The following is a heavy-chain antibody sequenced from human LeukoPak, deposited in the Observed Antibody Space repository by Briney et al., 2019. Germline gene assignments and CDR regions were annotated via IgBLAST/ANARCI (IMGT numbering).Heavy chain of an antibody. CDR1: GFTFSSYD. J-gene: IGHJ3*02. V-gene: IGHV3-13*01. Sequence: PGGSLRLSCAASGFTFSSYDVHWVRQATGKGLEWVSAIGTAGDTYYPGSVKGRFTISRENAKNSLYLQMNSLRAGDTAVYYCARYHGADAFDIWGQGTMVTVSS. D-gene: IGHD4-17*01. CDR2: IGTAGDT. CDR3: ARYHGADAFDI.